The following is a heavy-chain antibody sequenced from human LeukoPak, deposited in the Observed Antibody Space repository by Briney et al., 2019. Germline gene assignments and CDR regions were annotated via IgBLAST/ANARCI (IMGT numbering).Heavy chain of an antibody. D-gene: IGHD6-19*01. CDR1: GFTFSGSA. J-gene: IGHJ4*02. CDR2: IRSKANSYAT. Sequence: GGSLRLSCAASGFTFSGSAMHWVRQASGKGLEWVGRIRSKANSYATAYAASVKGRFTISRDDSKNTAYLQMNSLKTEDTAVYYCTAKGIAVADSYDYWGQRTLVTVSS. V-gene: IGHV3-73*01. CDR3: TAKGIAVADSYDY.